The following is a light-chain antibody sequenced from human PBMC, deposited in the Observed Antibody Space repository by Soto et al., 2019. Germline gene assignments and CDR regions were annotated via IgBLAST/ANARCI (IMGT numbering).Light chain of an antibody. J-gene: IGKJ1*01. CDR3: QQRSNWPST. Sequence: TVLTQSPATLSFSPCEIATLSCIAIQSFSSYLALYQQKPGQAPRLLIYDASNRATGIPARFSGSGSGTDFPLTISSLEPEDFAVYYCQQRSNWPSTFGQGTKVDIK. CDR1: QSFSSY. V-gene: IGKV3-11*01. CDR2: DAS.